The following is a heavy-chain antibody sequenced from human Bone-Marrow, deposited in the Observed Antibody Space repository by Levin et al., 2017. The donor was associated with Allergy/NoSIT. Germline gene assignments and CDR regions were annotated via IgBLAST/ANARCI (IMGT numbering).Heavy chain of an antibody. J-gene: IGHJ5*02. CDR2: IKQDGSEK. D-gene: IGHD2-15*01. CDR3: ARVWVVVDR. V-gene: IGHV3-7*01. Sequence: GESLKISCAASGFTFSSYWMSWVRQAPGKGLEWVANIKQDGSEKYYVDSVKGRFTISRDNAKNSLYLQMNSLRAEDTAVYYCARVWVVVDRWGQGTLVTVSS. CDR1: GFTFSSYW.